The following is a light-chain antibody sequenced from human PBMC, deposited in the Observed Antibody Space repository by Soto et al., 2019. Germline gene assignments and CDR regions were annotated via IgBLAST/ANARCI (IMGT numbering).Light chain of an antibody. CDR1: STDVTAYKY. CDR2: EVS. Sequence: QSALTQPPSASGSPGQSVTISCTGTSTDVTAYKYVSWYQQHPGKAPKLLIYEVSKRPSGVPDRFSGSKSGNTASLTVSGLQSEDEADYYCSSYTGDTTPVFGGGTKLTVL. CDR3: SSYTGDTTPV. J-gene: IGLJ2*01. V-gene: IGLV2-8*01.